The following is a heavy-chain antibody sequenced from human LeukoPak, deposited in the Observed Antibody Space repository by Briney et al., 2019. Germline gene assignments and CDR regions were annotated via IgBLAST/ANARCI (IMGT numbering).Heavy chain of an antibody. CDR3: ARAYYDFWSGYSIYGMDV. V-gene: IGHV1-18*01. Sequence: GASVKVSCKASGYTFTSYGISWVRQAPGQGLEWMGWISAYNGNTNYAQKLQGRVTMTTDTSTSTAYMELRGLRSDDTAVYYCARAYYDFWSGYSIYGMDVWGQGTTVTVSS. D-gene: IGHD3-3*01. J-gene: IGHJ6*02. CDR1: GYTFTSYG. CDR2: ISAYNGNT.